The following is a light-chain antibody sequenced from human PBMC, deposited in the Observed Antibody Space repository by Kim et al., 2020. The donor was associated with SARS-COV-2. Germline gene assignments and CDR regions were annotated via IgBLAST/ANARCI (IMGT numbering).Light chain of an antibody. CDR2: WAS. CDR3: QQYYSTPPT. J-gene: IGKJ4*01. CDR1: QSVLYSSNNKNF. V-gene: IGKV4-1*01. Sequence: ATINCKSSQSVLYSSNNKNFLAWYQRKPGQPPKLLIYWASTRESGVPARFSGSGSGTDFTLTISSLQAEDVAVYYCQQYYSTPPTFGGGTKVDIK.